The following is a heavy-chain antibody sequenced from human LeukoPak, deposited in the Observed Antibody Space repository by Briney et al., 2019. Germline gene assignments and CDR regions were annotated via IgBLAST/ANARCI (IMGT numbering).Heavy chain of an antibody. CDR3: ARGGVGLRFLE. CDR2: IWYDGSNK. Sequence: PGRSLRLSCAASGFTFSSYGMHWVRQAPGKGLEWVAVIWYDGSNKYYADSVKGRFTISRDNSKNTLYLQMNSLRAEDTAVYYCARGGVGLRFLEWGQGTLVTVSS. CDR1: GFTFSSYG. D-gene: IGHD3-3*01. J-gene: IGHJ4*02. V-gene: IGHV3-33*01.